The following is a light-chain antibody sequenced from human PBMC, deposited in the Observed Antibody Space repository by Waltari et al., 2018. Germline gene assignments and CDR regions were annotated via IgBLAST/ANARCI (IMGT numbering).Light chain of an antibody. CDR2: GAS. Sequence: EIELTQSPGTLSLSPGERATLSCRASQSLTRRYLAWYQQKPGQAPRLLIYGASSRAAGIPDRFSGSGSGTDFTLTISRLEPEDFAVYYCQQYGSSVMYTFGQGTKLEIK. CDR1: QSLTRRY. V-gene: IGKV3-20*01. J-gene: IGKJ2*01. CDR3: QQYGSSVMYT.